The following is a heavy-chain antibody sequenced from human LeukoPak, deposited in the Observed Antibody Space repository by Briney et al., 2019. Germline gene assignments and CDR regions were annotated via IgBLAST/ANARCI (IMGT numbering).Heavy chain of an antibody. CDR1: GFTVSSNY. CDR3: ASGGLGARKFYSDPFHY. V-gene: IGHV3-53*01. Sequence: GGSLRLSCEVSGFTVSSNYLSWVRQVPGKGLEWVSILYSAGSTYYADSVRGRFTISRDSSKNTVCLQMNSLRVEDTAIYYCASGGLGARKFYSDPFHYWGQGTLVTVSS. D-gene: IGHD3-16*01. CDR2: LYSAGST. J-gene: IGHJ4*02.